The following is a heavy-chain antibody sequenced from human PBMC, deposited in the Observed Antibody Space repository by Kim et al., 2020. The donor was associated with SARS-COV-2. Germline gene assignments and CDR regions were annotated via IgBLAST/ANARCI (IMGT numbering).Heavy chain of an antibody. D-gene: IGHD3-9*01. CDR1: GYSFTSYW. J-gene: IGHJ4*02. CDR3: ARDGPVYDILTGYPDY. CDR2: IDPSDSYT. Sequence: GESLKISCKGSGYSFTSYWISWVRQMPGKGLEWMGRIDPSDSYTNYSPSFQGHVTISADKSISTAYLQWSSLKASDTAMYYCARDGPVYDILTGYPDYWGQGTLVTVSS. V-gene: IGHV5-10-1*01.